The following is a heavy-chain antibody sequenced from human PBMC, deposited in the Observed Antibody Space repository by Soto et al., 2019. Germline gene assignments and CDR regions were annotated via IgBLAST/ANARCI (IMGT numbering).Heavy chain of an antibody. J-gene: IGHJ4*02. CDR3: ARDLKDTIFGVIAPDY. CDR1: GFTFSSYW. Sequence: GGSLRLSCAASGFTFSSYWMTWVRQAPGKGLEWVANIKQDGSEEYYVDSVKGRFSISRDNAKNSLYLQMNSLRAEDTAVYYCARDLKDTIFGVIAPDYWGQGTLVTVSS. V-gene: IGHV3-7*05. D-gene: IGHD3-3*01. CDR2: IKQDGSEE.